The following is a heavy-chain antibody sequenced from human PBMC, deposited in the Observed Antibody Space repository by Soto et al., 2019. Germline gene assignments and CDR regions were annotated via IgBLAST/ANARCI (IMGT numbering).Heavy chain of an antibody. CDR3: AKENFIDGLAVFDY. J-gene: IGHJ4*02. Sequence: QVQLVESGGGVVQPGRSLRLSCAASGFTFSSYGMHWVRQAPGKGLEWVAVISYDGSNKYYADSVKGRFTISRDNSKNTLYLQMNILRTEDTAVYYCAKENFIDGLAVFDYWGQGTLVTVSS. V-gene: IGHV3-30*18. D-gene: IGHD1-26*01. CDR1: GFTFSSYG. CDR2: ISYDGSNK.